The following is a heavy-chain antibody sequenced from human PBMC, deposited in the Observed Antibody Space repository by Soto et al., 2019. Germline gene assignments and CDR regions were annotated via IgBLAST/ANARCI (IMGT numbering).Heavy chain of an antibody. J-gene: IGHJ5*01. CDR1: GGTFSSYA. CDR2: IIPIVGTA. Sequence: SSVKVSCKASGGTFSSYAIRWVRQAPGQGLEWMGGIIPIVGTANYAQKFQGRVTITADESTSTAYMELNSLKTEDTAVYYCAYTAVVGTTDFDYWGQGILVTVS. V-gene: IGHV1-69*13. D-gene: IGHD6-19*01. CDR3: AYTAVVGTTDFDY.